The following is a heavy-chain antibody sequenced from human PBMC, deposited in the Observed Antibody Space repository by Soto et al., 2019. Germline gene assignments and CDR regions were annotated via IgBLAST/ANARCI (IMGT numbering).Heavy chain of an antibody. V-gene: IGHV4-59*01. CDR1: GASLSGYY. Sequence: PSETLSLTCTVSGASLSGYYWAWIRQPPGKGLEWIGNIFYTGSTDYNPSLKSRITMSLDTSRSHFSLKIRSVTTADTAVYYCAGVDWGSFDYWGQGTLVTVSS. J-gene: IGHJ4*02. CDR3: AGVDWGSFDY. D-gene: IGHD3-9*01. CDR2: IFYTGST.